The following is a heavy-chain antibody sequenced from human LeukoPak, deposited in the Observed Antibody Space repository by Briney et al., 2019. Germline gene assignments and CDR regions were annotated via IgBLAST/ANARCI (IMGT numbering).Heavy chain of an antibody. CDR1: GFTFGRYG. Sequence: GGSLRLSCAASGFTFGRYGMHWVRQAPGKGLEWVSTISGGGGSTYYADSVKGRFTISRDNSKNTLYLQVNSLRAEDTAVYYCAKGGKWDVTPFDYWGQGTLVTVSS. V-gene: IGHV3-23*01. CDR2: ISGGGGST. CDR3: AKGGKWDVTPFDY. D-gene: IGHD1-26*01. J-gene: IGHJ4*02.